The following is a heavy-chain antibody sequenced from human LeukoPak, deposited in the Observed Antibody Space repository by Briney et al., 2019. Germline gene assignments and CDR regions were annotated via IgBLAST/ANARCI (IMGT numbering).Heavy chain of an antibody. Sequence: SQTLSLTCTVSGGSISSGDYYWSWIRQPPGKGLEWIGYIYYSGSTYYNPSLKSRITISVDTSKNQFSLKLSSMTAADTAVYYCARGGGIQLWGVSAFDVWGLGTMVTVSS. CDR3: ARGGGIQLWGVSAFDV. V-gene: IGHV4-30-4*08. D-gene: IGHD5-18*01. CDR2: IYYSGST. CDR1: GGSISSGDYY. J-gene: IGHJ3*01.